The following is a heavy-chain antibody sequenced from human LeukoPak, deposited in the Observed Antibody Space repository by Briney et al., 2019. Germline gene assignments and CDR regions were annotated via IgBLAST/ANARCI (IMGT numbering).Heavy chain of an antibody. V-gene: IGHV4-39*01. CDR2: IYYSGST. Sequence: WVRQAPGKGLEWIGSIYYSGSTYYNPSLKSRVTISVDTSKNQFSLKLSSVSAADTAVYYCARGSGYYYGDFDYWGQGTLVTVSS. CDR3: ARGSGYYYGDFDY. D-gene: IGHD3-22*01. J-gene: IGHJ4*02.